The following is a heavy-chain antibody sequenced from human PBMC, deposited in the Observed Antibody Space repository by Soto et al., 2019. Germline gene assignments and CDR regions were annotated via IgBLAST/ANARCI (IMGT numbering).Heavy chain of an antibody. CDR3: ARDLNVVGYSSSPY. V-gene: IGHV3-21*01. CDR2: ISSSSYI. D-gene: IGHD6-6*01. J-gene: IGHJ4*02. CDR1: GFTFSSYS. Sequence: PGGSLRLSCAASGFTFSSYSMNWVRQAPGKGLEWVSSISSSSYIYYADSVKGRFTISRDNAKNSLYLQMNSLRAEDTAVYYCARDLNVVGYSSSPYWGQGTLVTVSS.